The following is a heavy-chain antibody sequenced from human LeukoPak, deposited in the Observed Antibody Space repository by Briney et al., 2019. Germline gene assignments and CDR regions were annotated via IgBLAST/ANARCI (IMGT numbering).Heavy chain of an antibody. V-gene: IGHV1-18*01. J-gene: IGHJ4*02. CDR2: ISAYNGNT. Sequence: ASVKVSCKASGYTFTSYGISWVRQGPGQGLEWMGWISAYNGNTNYAQKLQGRVTMTTDTSTSTAYMELRSLRSDDTAVYYCARGPYCGGDCYSSFDYWGQGTLVTVSS. CDR3: ARGPYCGGDCYSSFDY. D-gene: IGHD2-21*02. CDR1: GYTFTSYG.